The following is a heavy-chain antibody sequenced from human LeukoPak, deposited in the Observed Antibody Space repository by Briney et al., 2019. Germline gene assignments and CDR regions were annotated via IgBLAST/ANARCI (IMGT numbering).Heavy chain of an antibody. D-gene: IGHD6-19*01. CDR3: ARAPRRLEPFDY. Sequence: GGSLRLSCAASGFTVSSNYMSWVRQAPGKGLEWVSVIYSGGSTYYADSVKGRFTISRDNSKNTLYLQMNSLRAEDTAVYYCARAPRRLEPFDYWGQGTLVTVSS. V-gene: IGHV3-53*01. CDR2: IYSGGST. J-gene: IGHJ4*02. CDR1: GFTVSSNY.